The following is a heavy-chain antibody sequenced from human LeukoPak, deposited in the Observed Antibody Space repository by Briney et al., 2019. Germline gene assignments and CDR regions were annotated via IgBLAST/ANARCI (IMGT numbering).Heavy chain of an antibody. J-gene: IGHJ4*02. V-gene: IGHV3-48*03. Sequence: GGSLRLSCAASGFTFSGYEMNWVRQAPGKGLEWISYICGRGRTMYYADSVKGRFTVSRDDAENLMYLQMNSLRAEDTAVYYCARDEDSSGWQSFDYWGQGTLVTVSS. CDR3: ARDEDSSGWQSFDY. CDR2: ICGRGRTM. D-gene: IGHD6-19*01. CDR1: GFTFSGYE.